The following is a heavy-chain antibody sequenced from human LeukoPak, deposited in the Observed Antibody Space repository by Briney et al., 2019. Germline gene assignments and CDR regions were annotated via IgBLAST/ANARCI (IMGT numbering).Heavy chain of an antibody. V-gene: IGHV3-30*04. CDR1: GFTFSSYV. Sequence: GGSLRLSCAASGFTFSSYVMHWVRQAPGKGLEWVAIISYDGSNEYYADSVKGRFTISRDNSKNTLYLQMNSLRAADTAVYYCARDPRLDYWGQGTLVTVSS. D-gene: IGHD1-1*01. CDR3: ARDPRLDY. CDR2: ISYDGSNE. J-gene: IGHJ4*02.